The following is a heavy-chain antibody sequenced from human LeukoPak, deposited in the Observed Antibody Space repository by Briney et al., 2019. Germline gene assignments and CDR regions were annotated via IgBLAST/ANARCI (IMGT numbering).Heavy chain of an antibody. CDR1: GYTFTGYY. CDR2: INPNSGGT. CDR3: ARDTDYYYGSGSYYKPLGY. V-gene: IGHV1-2*02. D-gene: IGHD3-10*01. Sequence: ASVKVSCKASGYTFTGYYMHWVRQAPGQGLEWMGWINPNSGGTNYAQKFQGRVTMTRDTSISTAYMELSSLRSEDTAVYYCARDTDYYYGSGSYYKPLGYWGQGTLVTVTS. J-gene: IGHJ4*02.